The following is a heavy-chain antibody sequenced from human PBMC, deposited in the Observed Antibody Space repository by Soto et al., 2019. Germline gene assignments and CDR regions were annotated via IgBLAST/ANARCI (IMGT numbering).Heavy chain of an antibody. CDR2: ISYDGSNK. V-gene: IGHV3-30-3*01. CDR1: GFTFSSYA. Sequence: QVQLVESGGGVVQPGRSLRLSCAASGFTFSSYAMHWVRQAPGKGLEWVAVISYDGSNKYYADSVKGRFTISRDNSKNTLYLQMNSLRAEDTAVYYCERERRVRGVRYGMDVWGQGTTVTVSS. J-gene: IGHJ6*02. D-gene: IGHD3-10*01. CDR3: ERERRVRGVRYGMDV.